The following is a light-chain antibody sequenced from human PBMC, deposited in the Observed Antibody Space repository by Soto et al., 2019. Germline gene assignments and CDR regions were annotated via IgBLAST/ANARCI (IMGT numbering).Light chain of an antibody. Sequence: EIVLTQSPATLSLSPGERATLSCRASQSVSSYLAWYQQKPGQAPRLLIYDASNRATGIPARFSGSGSGTDFTLTISILEPEDFAVYYCQQRSNWLWTFGQGTKVEIK. CDR3: QQRSNWLWT. J-gene: IGKJ1*01. CDR1: QSVSSY. CDR2: DAS. V-gene: IGKV3-11*01.